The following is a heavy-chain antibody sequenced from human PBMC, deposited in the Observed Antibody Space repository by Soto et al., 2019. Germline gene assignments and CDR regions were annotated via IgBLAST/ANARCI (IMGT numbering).Heavy chain of an antibody. D-gene: IGHD3-22*01. CDR1: GGSISSGDYY. CDR3: ARDYYDSSGYYLRDNWFDP. J-gene: IGHJ5*02. Sequence: SETLSLTCTVSGGSISSGDYYWSWIRQPPGKGLEWIGYIYYSGSTYYNPSLKSRVTISVDTSKNQFSLKLSSVTAADTAVYYCARDYYDSSGYYLRDNWFDPWGQGTLVTVSS. CDR2: IYYSGST. V-gene: IGHV4-30-4*01.